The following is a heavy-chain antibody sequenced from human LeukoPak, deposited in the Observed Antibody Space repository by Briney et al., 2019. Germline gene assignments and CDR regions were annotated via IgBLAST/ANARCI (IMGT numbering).Heavy chain of an antibody. CDR3: ARPGSSSWEYFQH. D-gene: IGHD6-13*01. CDR1: GYSISSGYY. Sequence: PSETLSLTCAVSGYSISSGYYWGWIRPPPGKGLEWIGSIYHSGSTYYNPSLKSRVTISVDTSKNQFSLKLSSVTAADTAVYYCARPGSSSWEYFQHWGQGTLVTVSS. V-gene: IGHV4-38-2*01. J-gene: IGHJ1*01. CDR2: IYHSGST.